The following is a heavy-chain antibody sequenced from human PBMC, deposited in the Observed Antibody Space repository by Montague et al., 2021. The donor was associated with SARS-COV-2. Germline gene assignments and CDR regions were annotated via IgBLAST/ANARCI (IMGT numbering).Heavy chain of an antibody. CDR1: GSSTSSEY. V-gene: IGHV4-59*01. J-gene: IGHJ4*02. D-gene: IGHD2-15*01. CDR3: ASAQYICCIANCVNYFDL. CDR2: ICFTEST. Sequence: SETLSLTCSVPGSSTSSEYWNWIRLSPSHEKHWYGVICFTESTKSNPSLNRQVPMSLDTSQNHFSLRLSAVTAAATARYYCASAQYICCIANCVNYFDLWGLGALVTVCS.